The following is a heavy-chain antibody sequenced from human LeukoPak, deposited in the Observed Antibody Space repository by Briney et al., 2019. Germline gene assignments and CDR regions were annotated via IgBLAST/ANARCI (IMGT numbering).Heavy chain of an antibody. CDR2: INHSGST. J-gene: IGHJ4*02. CDR3: ARGSWGIAARADY. Sequence: PSETLSLTCTVSGGSISSGDYYWSWIRQPPGKGLEWIGEINHSGSTNYNPSLKSRVTISVDTSKNQFSLKLSSVAAADTAVYYCARGSWGIAARADYWGQGTLVTVSS. V-gene: IGHV4-39*07. D-gene: IGHD6-6*01. CDR1: GGSISSGDYY.